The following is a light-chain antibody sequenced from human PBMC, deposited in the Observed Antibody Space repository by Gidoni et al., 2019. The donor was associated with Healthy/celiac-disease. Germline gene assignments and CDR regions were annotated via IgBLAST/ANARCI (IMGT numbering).Light chain of an antibody. CDR2: EVS. V-gene: IGLV2-8*01. Sequence: QSALTQPPSASGSPGQSVTISCTGTSTDVGGYNYVSWYQQHPGTAPKLMIYEVSTRPSGVPDRFSGSKSGNTASLTVSGLQAEDEADYYCSSYAGSNNVVFGGGTKLTV. J-gene: IGLJ2*01. CDR3: SSYAGSNNVV. CDR1: STDVGGYNY.